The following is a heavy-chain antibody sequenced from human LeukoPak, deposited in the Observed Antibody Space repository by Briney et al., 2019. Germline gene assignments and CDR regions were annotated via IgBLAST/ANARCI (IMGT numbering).Heavy chain of an antibody. D-gene: IGHD3-3*01. CDR1: GGSISSGDYY. J-gene: IGHJ5*02. CDR2: IYYSEST. CDR3: VRVRVTIAIDP. Sequence: SQTLSLTCTVSGGSISSGDYYWSWLRQPPGQGLEWIGYIYYSESTYYNPSLKSRVTISVDTSKKQFSLKLSSVTPADTAVYYCVRVRVTIAIDPWGQGTLVTVSS. V-gene: IGHV4-30-4*08.